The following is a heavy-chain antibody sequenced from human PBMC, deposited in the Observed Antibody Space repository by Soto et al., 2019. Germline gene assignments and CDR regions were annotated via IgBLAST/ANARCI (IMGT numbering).Heavy chain of an antibody. Sequence: PGGSLRLSCAASVFTFSSYAMSWVRQAPGKGLEWVSAISGSGDSTYYADSVKGRFTISRDNSKNTLYLQMNSLRAEDTAVYFCAKAQKWEVLSWFDPWGQGTLVTVSS. CDR2: ISGSGDST. CDR3: AKAQKWEVLSWFDP. D-gene: IGHD1-26*01. V-gene: IGHV3-23*01. CDR1: VFTFSSYA. J-gene: IGHJ5*02.